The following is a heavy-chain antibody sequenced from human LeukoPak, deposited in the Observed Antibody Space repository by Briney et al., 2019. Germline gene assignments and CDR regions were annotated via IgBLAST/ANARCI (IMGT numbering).Heavy chain of an antibody. Sequence: GGSLRLSCAASGFTFSSYEMNWFRQAPEKGLEWVSYISSSGSTIYYADSVKGRFTISRDNAKNSLYLQMNSLRAEDTAVYYCARDRYSSSPDYWGQGTLVTVSS. V-gene: IGHV3-48*03. CDR1: GFTFSSYE. CDR3: ARDRYSSSPDY. D-gene: IGHD6-6*01. J-gene: IGHJ4*02. CDR2: ISSSGSTI.